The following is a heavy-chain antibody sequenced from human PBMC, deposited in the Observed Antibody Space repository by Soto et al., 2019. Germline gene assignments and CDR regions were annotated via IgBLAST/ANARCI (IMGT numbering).Heavy chain of an antibody. CDR1: GGSISSSSYY. J-gene: IGHJ4*02. D-gene: IGHD2-8*01. CDR2: IYYSGST. Sequence: SETLSLTCTVSGGSISSSSYYWGWIRQPPGKGLEWIGSIYYSGSTYYNPSLKSRVTISVDTSKNQFSLKLSSVTAADTAVYYCARGIGAYCTNGVCYYFDYWGQGTLVTVSS. CDR3: ARGIGAYCTNGVCYYFDY. V-gene: IGHV4-39*01.